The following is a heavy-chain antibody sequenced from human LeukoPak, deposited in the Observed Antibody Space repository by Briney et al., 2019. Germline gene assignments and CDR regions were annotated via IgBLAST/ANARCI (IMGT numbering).Heavy chain of an antibody. CDR3: ARHSSYYGMDV. CDR1: NGSISTYL. J-gene: IGHJ6*02. Sequence: SETLSLTCTVSNGSISTYLWTWIRQPPGKGLEWIGYIYYSGSTNYNPSLKSRVTISVDTSKNQFSLKLSSVTAADTAVYYCARHSSYYGMDVWGQGTTVTVSS. CDR2: IYYSGST. V-gene: IGHV4-59*08.